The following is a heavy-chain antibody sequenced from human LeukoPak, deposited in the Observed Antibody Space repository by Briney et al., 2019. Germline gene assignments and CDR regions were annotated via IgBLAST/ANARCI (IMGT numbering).Heavy chain of an antibody. CDR1: GYAFTSYG. CDR3: ARVTYSSGWYYFDY. CDR2: ISAYNGNT. Sequence: ASVKVSCKASGYAFTSYGISWVRQAPGQGLEWMGWISAYNGNTNYAQKLQGRVTMTTDTSTGTAYMELRSLRSDDTAVYYCARVTYSSGWYYFDYWGQGTLVTVSS. D-gene: IGHD6-19*01. J-gene: IGHJ4*02. V-gene: IGHV1-18*01.